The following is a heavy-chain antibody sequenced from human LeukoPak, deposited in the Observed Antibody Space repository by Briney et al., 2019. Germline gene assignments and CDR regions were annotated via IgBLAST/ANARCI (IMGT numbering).Heavy chain of an antibody. V-gene: IGHV4-59*01. J-gene: IGHJ4*02. CDR1: GGSIRSYE. D-gene: IGHD5-12*01. CDR3: ARGHSGYDPSPFDY. CDR2: IYYSGST. Sequence: PAETLSLTCPVSGGSIRSYEWSWIRQPPGKGLEWIGYIYYSGSTNYNPSLKSRVTISVDTSKNQFSLKLSSVTAADTAVYYCARGHSGYDPSPFDYWGQGTLVTVSS.